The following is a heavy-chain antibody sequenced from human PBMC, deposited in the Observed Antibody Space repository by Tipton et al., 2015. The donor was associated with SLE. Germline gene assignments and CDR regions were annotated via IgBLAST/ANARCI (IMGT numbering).Heavy chain of an antibody. CDR1: GFRFRDHY. CDR2: ITSGGSTI. J-gene: IGHJ6*02. D-gene: IGHD2/OR15-2a*01. V-gene: IGHV3-11*01. CDR3: ARNFQMDV. Sequence: GSLRLSCVGSGFRFRDHYMNWIRQTPGKGLEWLSSITSGGSTIYYSDAVKGRFTISRDSGKSSMYLEMNSLGVADMGVYYCARNFQMDVWGHGTTVIVSS.